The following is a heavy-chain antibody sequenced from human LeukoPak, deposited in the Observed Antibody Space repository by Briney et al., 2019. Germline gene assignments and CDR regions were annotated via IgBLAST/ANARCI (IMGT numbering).Heavy chain of an antibody. J-gene: IGHJ4*02. D-gene: IGHD2-21*01. CDR2: IPYDGSNK. CDR1: GFTFSNYG. Sequence: PGGSLRLSCAASGFTFSNYGMHWVRQAPGKGLEWVAFIPYDGSNKYYADSLQGRLTISRDNSMNTLYLQMSSLRAEDTARHYCAKDICGGNCYPHGGYWGQGTLSPSPQ. CDR3: AKDICGGNCYPHGGY. V-gene: IGHV3-30*02.